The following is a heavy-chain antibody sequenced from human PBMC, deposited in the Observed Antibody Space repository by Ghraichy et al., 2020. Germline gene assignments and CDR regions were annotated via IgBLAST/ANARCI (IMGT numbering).Heavy chain of an antibody. CDR3: AKEDKSGYGPYYDY. J-gene: IGHJ4*02. V-gene: IGHV3-30*18. CDR2: TSLDGSVD. CDR1: GFILSSYG. D-gene: IGHD5-18*01. Sequence: GGSLRLSCAASGFILSSYGMHWVRQTPGKGLEWVAVTSLDGSVDYYADSVKGRFTISRDNSKNTIFLDMKSLRAEDTAVYYCAKEDKSGYGPYYDYWGQGILVIVSS.